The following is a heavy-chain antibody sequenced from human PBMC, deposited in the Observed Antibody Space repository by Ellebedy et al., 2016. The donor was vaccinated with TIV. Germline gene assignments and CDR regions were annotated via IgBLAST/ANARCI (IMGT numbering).Heavy chain of an antibody. Sequence: PGGSLRLSCAASGFTFSSYTMNWVRQATGKGLEWVSSISGSSTYIYYADSVKGRFAISRDHAKNSRYLQMNSLRAEDTAVYYCARKVPAPTTVPPNWYFDLWGRGTLVTVSS. CDR1: GFTFSSYT. D-gene: IGHD4-17*01. CDR2: ISGSSTYI. J-gene: IGHJ2*01. CDR3: ARKVPAPTTVPPNWYFDL. V-gene: IGHV3-21*01.